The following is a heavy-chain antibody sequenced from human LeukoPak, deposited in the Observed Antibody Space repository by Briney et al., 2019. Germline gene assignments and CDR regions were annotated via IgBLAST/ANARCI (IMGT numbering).Heavy chain of an antibody. CDR2: ISDSSSTI. CDR3: ARASVGALLTGDP. V-gene: IGHV3-48*04. D-gene: IGHD1-26*01. Sequence: GGSLRLSCAASGFTFSYYNMNWVRQAPAKGLEWVSCISDSSSTIYYADSVKGRFTISRDNAKNSLYLEMNSPRAADTAASYCARASVGALLTGDPWGQGTLVTVSS. CDR1: GFTFSYYN. J-gene: IGHJ5*02.